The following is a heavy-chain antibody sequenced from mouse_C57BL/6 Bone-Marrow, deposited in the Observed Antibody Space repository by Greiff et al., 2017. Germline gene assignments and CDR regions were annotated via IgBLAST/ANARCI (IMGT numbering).Heavy chain of an antibody. CDR1: GYTFTDYY. J-gene: IGHJ3*01. V-gene: IGHV1-26*01. D-gene: IGHD2-5*01. Sequence: VQLQQSGPELVKPGASVKISCKASGYTFTDYYMNWVKQSHGKSLEWIGDINPNNGGTSYNQKFKGKATLTVDKSSSTAYMELRSLTSEDSAVYYCARKGYYSNRTGFAYWGQGTLVTVSA. CDR2: INPNNGGT. CDR3: ARKGYYSNRTGFAY.